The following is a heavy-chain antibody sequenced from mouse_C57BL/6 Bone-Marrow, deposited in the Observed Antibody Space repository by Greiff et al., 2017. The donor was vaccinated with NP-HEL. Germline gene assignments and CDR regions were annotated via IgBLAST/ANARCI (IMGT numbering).Heavy chain of an antibody. Sequence: VQLQQSGAELARPGASVKLSCKASGYTFTSYGISWVKQRTGQGLEWIGEIYPRSGNTYYNEKFKGKATLTADKSSSTAYMELHSLTSEDSAVYFCAPTYYSNCDCWGQDTTLTVSS. D-gene: IGHD2-5*01. V-gene: IGHV1-81*01. CDR1: GYTFTSYG. J-gene: IGHJ2*01. CDR3: APTYYSNCDC. CDR2: IYPRSGNT.